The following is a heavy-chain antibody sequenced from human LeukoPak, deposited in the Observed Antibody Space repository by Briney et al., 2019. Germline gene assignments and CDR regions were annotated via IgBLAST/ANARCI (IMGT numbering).Heavy chain of an antibody. CDR2: INPSGGST. J-gene: IGHJ6*03. Sequence: ASVKVSCKASGYTFTSYYMHWVRQAPGQGLEWMGIINPSGGSTSYAQKFQGRVTMTRDMSTSTVYMELSSLRSEDTAVYYCARGGQTTVTTYYYMDVWGKGTTVTVSS. CDR1: GYTFTSYY. D-gene: IGHD4-17*01. V-gene: IGHV1-46*01. CDR3: ARGGQTTVTTYYYMDV.